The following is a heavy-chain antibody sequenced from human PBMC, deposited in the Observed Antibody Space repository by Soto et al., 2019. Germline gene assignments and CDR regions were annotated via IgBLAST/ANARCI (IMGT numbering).Heavy chain of an antibody. Sequence: SVKVSCKASGGSFSFYPISWVRQAPGQGLECMGGIIPFFGTTNYAQKFQGRVTITADKSTSTVYMELSSLRSDDTAVYYCATEGQNYGIVWFDPWGQGTLVTVSS. CDR2: IIPFFGTT. CDR1: GGSFSFYP. V-gene: IGHV1-69*06. J-gene: IGHJ5*02. CDR3: ATEGQNYGIVWFDP. D-gene: IGHD1-7*01.